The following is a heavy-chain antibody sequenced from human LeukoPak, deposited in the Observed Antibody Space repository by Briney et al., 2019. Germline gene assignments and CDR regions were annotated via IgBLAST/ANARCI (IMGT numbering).Heavy chain of an antibody. D-gene: IGHD3-16*01. V-gene: IGHV3-15*01. CDR2: IKSKTDGGTT. J-gene: IGHJ4*02. CDR3: AKRGGMYPAHYFDY. CDR1: GFTFSNAW. Sequence: GGSLRLSCAASGFTFSNAWMSWVRQAPGKGLEWVGRIKSKTDGGTTDYAAPVKGRFTISRDDSKNTLYLQMNSLRAEDTAVYYCAKRGGMYPAHYFDYWGQGTLVTVSS.